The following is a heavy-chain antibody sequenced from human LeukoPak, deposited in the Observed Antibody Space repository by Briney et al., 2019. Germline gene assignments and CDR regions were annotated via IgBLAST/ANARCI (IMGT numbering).Heavy chain of an antibody. V-gene: IGHV1-3*01. D-gene: IGHD6-19*01. CDR3: ARYPVAGTSAFDI. Sequence: KFQGRVTITRDTSASTAYMELSSLRSEDTVVYYCARYPVAGTSAFDIWGQGTMVTVSS. J-gene: IGHJ3*02.